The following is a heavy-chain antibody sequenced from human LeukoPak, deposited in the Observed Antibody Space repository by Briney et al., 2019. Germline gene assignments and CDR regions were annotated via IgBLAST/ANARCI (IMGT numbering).Heavy chain of an antibody. D-gene: IGHD1-1*01. CDR1: GFSINTNYY. Sequence: MPSETLSLTCTVSGFSINTNYYWGWTRQPPGKGLEWIGSIHHSGNTFHNPSLRSRVIMSIDTSKNQFSLRPSSVTAADTAVYFCARTNWNPGDYWGQGMLVTVSS. J-gene: IGHJ4*02. CDR3: ARTNWNPGDY. CDR2: IHHSGNT. V-gene: IGHV4-38-2*02.